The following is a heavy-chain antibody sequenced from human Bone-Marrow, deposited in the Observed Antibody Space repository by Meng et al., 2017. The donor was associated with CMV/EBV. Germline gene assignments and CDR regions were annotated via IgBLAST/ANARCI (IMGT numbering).Heavy chain of an antibody. CDR1: GFTFSSYS. Sequence: GGSLRLSCAASGFTFSSYSMNWVRQAPGKGLEWVSSISSSSSYIYYADSVKGRFTISRDNSKNTLYLQMNSLRAEDTAVYYCARGGDYDFWSGYLHYYGMDVWGQGTTVTVSS. D-gene: IGHD3-3*01. CDR2: ISSSSSYI. J-gene: IGHJ6*02. CDR3: ARGGDYDFWSGYLHYYGMDV. V-gene: IGHV3-21*01.